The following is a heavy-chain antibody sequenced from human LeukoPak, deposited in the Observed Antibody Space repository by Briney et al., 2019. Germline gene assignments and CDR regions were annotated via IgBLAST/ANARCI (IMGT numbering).Heavy chain of an antibody. CDR3: AREPSVADPGGFQH. Sequence: SVKVSCKASGGTFSSYAISWVRQAPGQGLEWMGGIIPIFGTANYAQKFQGRVTITADESTSTAYMELSSLRSEDTAVYYCAREPSVADPGGFQHWGQGTLVTVSS. CDR1: GGTFSSYA. D-gene: IGHD6-19*01. J-gene: IGHJ1*01. V-gene: IGHV1-69*01. CDR2: IIPIFGTA.